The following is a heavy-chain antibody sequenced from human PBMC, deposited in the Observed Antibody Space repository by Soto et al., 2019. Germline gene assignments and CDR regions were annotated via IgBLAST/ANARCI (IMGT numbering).Heavy chain of an antibody. D-gene: IGHD1-26*01. CDR3: ARHHLPYRHSAELPRWFDP. J-gene: IGHJ5*02. CDR1: GFSITARNYY. V-gene: IGHV4-39*01. Sequence: TETLSLTCSVSGFSITARNYYWAWVRQSPGKGLEWIQSVYHSGSTYYNYNPSLKSRVSTSVDTSKNQFSLTVTSVTAADTAVYFCARHHLPYRHSAELPRWFDPSGPGILVTVSS. CDR2: VYHSGST.